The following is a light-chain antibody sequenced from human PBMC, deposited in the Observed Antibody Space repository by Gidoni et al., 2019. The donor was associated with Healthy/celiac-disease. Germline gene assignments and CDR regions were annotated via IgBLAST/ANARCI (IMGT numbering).Light chain of an antibody. CDR3: QQYGSSPYT. J-gene: IGKJ2*01. Sequence: PAPRSLSPCARATPSCTGSQSVSSSYFASYHQQPPQPPRLLLYCASSTAAGIPDTFSGGGSWTDFTPPISRLEPSDFAVYYCQQYGSSPYTFGQGTKLEIK. V-gene: IGKV3-20*01. CDR1: QSVSSSY. CDR2: CAS.